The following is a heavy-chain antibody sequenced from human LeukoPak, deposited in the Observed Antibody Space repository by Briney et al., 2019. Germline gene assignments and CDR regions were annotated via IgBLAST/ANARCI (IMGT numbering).Heavy chain of an antibody. D-gene: IGHD3-10*01. CDR3: ATRCESSYGGVFDF. CDR1: GYTFTRYA. J-gene: IGHJ4*02. CDR2: INTGNGNT. V-gene: IGHV1-3*04. Sequence: ASVMVSCKASGYTFTRYAMHWVRQAPGQSLDWMGWINTGNGNTKYSPKFQGRVTLSRDTSANTVYMEVTSLRSEDTAVYYCATRCESSYGGVFDFWGQGSLVTVSS.